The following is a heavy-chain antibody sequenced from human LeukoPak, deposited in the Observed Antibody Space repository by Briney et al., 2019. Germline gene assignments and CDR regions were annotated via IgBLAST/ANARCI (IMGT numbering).Heavy chain of an antibody. D-gene: IGHD4-17*01. V-gene: IGHV3-48*03. CDR2: ITNSGSNI. CDR3: ARDNPRYGDYGTIDY. CDR1: GFTFSGYE. Sequence: GGSLRLSCAASGFTFSGYEMNWVRQAPGKGLEWVSYITNSGSNIYQAGSVKGRFTISRDNAKNSLYLQMNSLRAEDTAVYYCARDNPRYGDYGTIDYWGQGTLVTVSS. J-gene: IGHJ4*02.